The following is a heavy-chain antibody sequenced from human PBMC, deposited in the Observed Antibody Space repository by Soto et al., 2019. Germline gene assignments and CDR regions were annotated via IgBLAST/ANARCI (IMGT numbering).Heavy chain of an antibody. V-gene: IGHV3-74*01. Sequence: GGSLRLSCAASGFTFSSYWMHWVRQAPGKGLVWVSRINSDGSSTSYADSVKGRFTISRDNSKNTLYLQMNSLRAEDTAVYYCAKTMVRGVISFDYWGQGTLVTV. CDR2: INSDGSST. CDR1: GFTFSSYW. J-gene: IGHJ4*02. D-gene: IGHD3-10*01. CDR3: AKTMVRGVISFDY.